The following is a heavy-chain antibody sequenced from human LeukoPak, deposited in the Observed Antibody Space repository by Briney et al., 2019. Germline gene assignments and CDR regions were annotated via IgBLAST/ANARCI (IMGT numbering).Heavy chain of an antibody. J-gene: IGHJ6*02. D-gene: IGHD3-3*01. CDR1: GGSISSSNW. CDR3: ARDRYYDFWGGPTNYGMDV. Sequence: PSGTLSLTCAVSGGSISSSNWWSWVRQPPGKGLEWIGEIYHSGSTNYNPSLKSRVTISVDKSKNQFSLKLSSVTAADTAVYYCARDRYYDFWGGPTNYGMDVWGQGTTVTVSS. V-gene: IGHV4-4*02. CDR2: IYHSGST.